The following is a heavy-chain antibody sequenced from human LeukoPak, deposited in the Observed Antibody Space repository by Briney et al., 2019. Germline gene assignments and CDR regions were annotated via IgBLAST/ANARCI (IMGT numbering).Heavy chain of an antibody. CDR2: IWYDGRNK. CDR1: GFTFSSYG. Sequence: HPGGSLRLSCAASGFTFSSYGMHWVRQAPGKGLEWVAVIWYDGRNKYYADSVKGRFTISRDNSKNTLYLQMNSLRAEDTAVYYCARGLVAVAGTLDYWGQGTLVTVSS. V-gene: IGHV3-33*01. J-gene: IGHJ4*02. CDR3: ARGLVAVAGTLDY. D-gene: IGHD6-19*01.